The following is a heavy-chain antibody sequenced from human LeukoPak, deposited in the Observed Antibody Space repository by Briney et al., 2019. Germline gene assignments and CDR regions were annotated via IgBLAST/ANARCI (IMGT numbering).Heavy chain of an antibody. J-gene: IGHJ3*02. CDR2: ISAYNGNT. V-gene: IGHV1-18*01. CDR3: ARRNTAMVTHAFDI. D-gene: IGHD5-18*01. CDR1: GYTFTSYD. Sequence: ASVKVPCKASGYTFTSYDISWVRQAPGQGLEWMGWISAYNGNTKYAQKVQDRVTMTTDTSTSTAYLELRSLRSDDAAVYYCARRNTAMVTHAFDIWGQGTMVTVSS.